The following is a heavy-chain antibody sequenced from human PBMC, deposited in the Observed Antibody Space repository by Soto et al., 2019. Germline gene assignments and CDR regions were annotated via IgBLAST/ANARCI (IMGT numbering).Heavy chain of an antibody. CDR2: ISSSSSYI. D-gene: IGHD3-3*01. V-gene: IGHV3-21*01. CDR1: GFTFSSYS. CDR3: ARAASNYDFWSGYLFGHWFDP. Sequence: GGSLRLSCAASGFTFSSYSMNWVRQAPGKGLEWVSSISSSSSYIYYADSVKGRFTISRDNAKNSLYLQMNSLRAEDTAVYYCARAASNYDFWSGYLFGHWFDPWGQGTLVTVSS. J-gene: IGHJ5*02.